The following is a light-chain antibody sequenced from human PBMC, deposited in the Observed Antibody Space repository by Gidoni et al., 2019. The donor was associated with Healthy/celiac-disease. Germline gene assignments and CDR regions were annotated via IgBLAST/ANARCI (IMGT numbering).Light chain of an antibody. V-gene: IGKV1-33*01. Sequence: DIQMTQSPSSLSASVGDRVTITCQASQDISNYVNWYQQKPGKAPKLLIYDASNLETGVPSRFSGSGSGTDFTFPISSLQPEYIATYYCQQYYNLLRTFGQGTKLEIK. J-gene: IGKJ2*01. CDR1: QDISNY. CDR2: DAS. CDR3: QQYYNLLRT.